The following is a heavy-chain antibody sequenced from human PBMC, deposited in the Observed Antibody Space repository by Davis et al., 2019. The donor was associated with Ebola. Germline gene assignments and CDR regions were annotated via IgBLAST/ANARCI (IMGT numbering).Heavy chain of an antibody. CDR1: GYTFTYRY. D-gene: IGHD2-2*01. V-gene: IGHV1-45*02. CDR2: ITPFNGNT. CDR3: AKDLRDCSSTSCYVDYYYYGMDV. Sequence: AASVKVSCKASGYTFTYRYLHWVRQAPGQALEWMGWITPFNGNTNYAQKFQDRVTITRDRSMSTAYMELSSLRSEDTALYYCAKDLRDCSSTSCYVDYYYYGMDVWGKGTTVTVSS. J-gene: IGHJ6*04.